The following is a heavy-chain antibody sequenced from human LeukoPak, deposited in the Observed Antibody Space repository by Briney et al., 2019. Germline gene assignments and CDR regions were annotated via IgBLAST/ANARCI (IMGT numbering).Heavy chain of an antibody. CDR3: ARRYYDSRLDY. V-gene: IGHV4-59*08. J-gene: IGHJ4*02. CDR2: IYYSGST. Sequence: PSETLSLTCTVSGGSISSYYWSWIRQPPGKGLEWIGYIYYSGSTNYNPSLKSRVTISVDTSKNQFSLKLSSVTAADTAVYYCARRYYDSRLDYWGQGTLVTV. CDR1: GGSISSYY. D-gene: IGHD3-22*01.